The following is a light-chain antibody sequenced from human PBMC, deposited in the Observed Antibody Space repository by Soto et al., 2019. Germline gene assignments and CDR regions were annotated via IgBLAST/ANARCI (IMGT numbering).Light chain of an antibody. CDR2: GAS. Sequence: EIVLTQSPGTLSLSPGERATLSCRASQSVSSSYLAWYQQKPGQAPRLLIYGASNRATDIPDTFSGSGSGTEFTLTISRLQSEDFAVYYCQQYNNWPPVTFGGGTKVDIK. CDR3: QQYNNWPPVT. V-gene: IGKV3-20*01. J-gene: IGKJ4*01. CDR1: QSVSSSY.